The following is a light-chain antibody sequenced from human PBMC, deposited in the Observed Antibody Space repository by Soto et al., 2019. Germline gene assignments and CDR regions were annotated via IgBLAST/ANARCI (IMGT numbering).Light chain of an antibody. CDR2: DAS. Sequence: IMLTQSPATLSLTPGERATLSCRASQSVSSYLAWYQQKPGQAPRLLIYDASNRATGIPPRFSGSGSGTDFTLTISRLEPEDFAVYHCQQYNNWPPEFGQGTKVDI. CDR3: QQYNNWPPE. CDR1: QSVSSY. J-gene: IGKJ1*01. V-gene: IGKV3-11*01.